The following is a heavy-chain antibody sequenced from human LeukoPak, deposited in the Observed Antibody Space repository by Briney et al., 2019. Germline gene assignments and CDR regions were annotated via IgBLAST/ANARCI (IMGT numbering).Heavy chain of an antibody. V-gene: IGHV4-61*01. Sequence: PSETLSLTCTVSGGSISSSIYYWSWIRQPPGKGLEWIGYIYYSGTTNYNPSLKSRVTISVDTSKNQFSLKLSSVTAADTAVYYCARDRVRGNSNPFFDYWGQGTLVTVSS. CDR1: GGSISSSIYY. J-gene: IGHJ4*02. D-gene: IGHD4-11*01. CDR3: ARDRVRGNSNPFFDY. CDR2: IYYSGTT.